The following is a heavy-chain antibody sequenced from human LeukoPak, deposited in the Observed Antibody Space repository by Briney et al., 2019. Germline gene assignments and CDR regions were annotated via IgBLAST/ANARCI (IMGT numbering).Heavy chain of an antibody. V-gene: IGHV6-1*01. CDR3: ARDLESGSYEHYSDY. CDR2: AYYRSKWYN. Sequence: SRTLSLTCAISGDTVSSNSAAWNCIRQSPSRGLEWLVSAYYRSKWYNDSAVSVKSRVAIIPDTSKNHFSLQLNSVTPEDTAVYYCARDLESGSYEHYSDYWGQGTLVTVSS. CDR1: GDTVSSNSAA. J-gene: IGHJ4*02. D-gene: IGHD1-26*01.